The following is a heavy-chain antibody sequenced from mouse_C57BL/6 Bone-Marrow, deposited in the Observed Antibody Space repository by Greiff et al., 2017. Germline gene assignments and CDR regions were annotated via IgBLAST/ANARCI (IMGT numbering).Heavy chain of an antibody. Sequence: VQLQQSGPELVKPGASVKMSCKASGYTFTDYNMHWVKQSHGKSLEWIGYINPNNGGTSYNQKFKGKATLTVKTSSSTAYMELRSLTSEDSAVYYCANDLLWLRRYYYAMDYWGQGTSVTVSS. J-gene: IGHJ4*01. D-gene: IGHD2-2*01. CDR2: INPNNGGT. CDR1: GYTFTDYN. V-gene: IGHV1-22*01. CDR3: ANDLLWLRRYYYAMDY.